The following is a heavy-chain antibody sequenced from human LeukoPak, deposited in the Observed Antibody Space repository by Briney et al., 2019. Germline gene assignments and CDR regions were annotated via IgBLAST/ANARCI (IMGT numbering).Heavy chain of an antibody. CDR2: IYYSGST. J-gene: IGHJ6*03. V-gene: IGHV4-61*01. D-gene: IGHD2-15*01. CDR3: ARVVAATDYYYYYMDV. Sequence: SETLSLTCTVSGGSVSSGSYYWRWLRQPPGKGLEWLGYIYYSGSTNYNPSLKSRVTISVDTSKNQFSLKLSSVTAADTAVYYCARVVAATDYYYYYMDVWGKGTTVTVSS. CDR1: GGSVSSGSYY.